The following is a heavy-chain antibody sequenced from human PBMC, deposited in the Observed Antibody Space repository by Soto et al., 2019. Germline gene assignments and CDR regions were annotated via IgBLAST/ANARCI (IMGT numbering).Heavy chain of an antibody. CDR2: TSYDGSNN. V-gene: IGHV3-30-3*01. J-gene: IGHJ4*02. Sequence: HPXGSLRLSCAGSGFTFSSFAMSWVRQAPGKGLEWVAATSYDGSNNYYADSVKGRFIISRDNSKNTLDLLLNTLRAEDTAVYYCAGVYYGGNSVNNYWGQGTPVTVSS. CDR1: GFTFSSFA. D-gene: IGHD2-8*01. CDR3: AGVYYGGNSVNNY.